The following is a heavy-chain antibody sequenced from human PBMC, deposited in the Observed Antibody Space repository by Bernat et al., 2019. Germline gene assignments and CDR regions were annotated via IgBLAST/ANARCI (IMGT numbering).Heavy chain of an antibody. CDR1: GGSITIGHW. D-gene: IGHD4-17*01. J-gene: IGHJ5*02. Sequence: QVQLQESGPGLVEPSGTLSLTCTVSGGSITIGHWWTWVRQSPGKGLEWIGSIFYSGTTYYSPSLKSRVTISVDTSKNQFSLKLSSVTAADTAVYYCARQARKKVTTPTGFDPWGQGTLVTVSS. CDR2: IFYSGTT. V-gene: IGHV4-39*01. CDR3: ARQARKKVTTPTGFDP.